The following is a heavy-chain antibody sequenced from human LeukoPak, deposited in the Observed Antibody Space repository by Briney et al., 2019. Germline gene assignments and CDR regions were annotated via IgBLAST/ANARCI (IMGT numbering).Heavy chain of an antibody. CDR2: ISGSGGST. Sequence: ETLSLTCTVSGGSVSSGSYYWSWIRQPPGKGLEWVSAISGSGGSTYYADSVKGRFTISRDNYKNTLYLQMNSLRAEDTAVYYCASSRTYGSGSYYPPFDYWGQGTLVTVSS. V-gene: IGHV3-23*01. D-gene: IGHD3-10*01. CDR1: GGSVSSGSYY. CDR3: ASSRTYGSGSYYPPFDY. J-gene: IGHJ4*02.